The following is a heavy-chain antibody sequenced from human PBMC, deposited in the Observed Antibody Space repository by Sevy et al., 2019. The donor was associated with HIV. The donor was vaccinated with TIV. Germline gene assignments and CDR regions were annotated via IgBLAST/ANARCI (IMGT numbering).Heavy chain of an antibody. Sequence: GGSLRLSFAASGFTFSSYWMSWVRQAPGKGLEWVANIKQDGSEKYYVDSVKGRFTISRDNAKNSLYLQMNSLRAEDTAVYYCARDQITYYDFWTKGYYYYGMDVWGQGTTVTVSS. CDR3: ARDQITYYDFWTKGYYYYGMDV. D-gene: IGHD3-3*01. CDR2: IKQDGSEK. V-gene: IGHV3-7*01. J-gene: IGHJ6*02. CDR1: GFTFSSYW.